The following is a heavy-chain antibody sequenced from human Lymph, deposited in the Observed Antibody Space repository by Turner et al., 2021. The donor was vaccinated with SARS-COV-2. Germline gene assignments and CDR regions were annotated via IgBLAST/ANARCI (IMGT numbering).Heavy chain of an antibody. CDR1: GGSISSSSHY. D-gene: IGHD3-10*01. J-gene: IGHJ4*02. Sequence: QLQLQESGPGLVKPSETLSLPCTVSGGSISSSSHYWGWIRQPPGRGLEWIGHIYYSGSNYYNPSLKSRFTISVDTSKNQFSLKLSSVTAADTALYYCARLVRRAEYYFDYWGQGTLVTVSS. CDR3: ARLVRRAEYYFDY. V-gene: IGHV4-39*01. CDR2: IYYSGSN.